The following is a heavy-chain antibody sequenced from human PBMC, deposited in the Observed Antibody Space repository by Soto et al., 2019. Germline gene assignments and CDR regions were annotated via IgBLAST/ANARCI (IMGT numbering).Heavy chain of an antibody. V-gene: IGHV3-48*02. CDR2: VSLDSDTI. CDR1: GYDFRTDS. CDR3: ARLYYDYV. J-gene: IGHJ6*02. Sequence: QLVESGGGLVRPGGSLRLACRAFGYDFRTDSMNWVRQAPGQGLEWIAYVSLDSDTIQYADSVKGRFTISRDDAENSLYLQMDSLRDEDTATYYCARLYYDYVWGQGTTVTLSS. D-gene: IGHD3-3*01.